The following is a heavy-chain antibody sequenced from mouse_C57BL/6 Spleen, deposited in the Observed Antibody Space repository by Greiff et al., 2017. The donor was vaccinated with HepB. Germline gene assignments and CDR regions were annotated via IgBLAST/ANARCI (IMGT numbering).Heavy chain of an antibody. CDR2: IDPSDSYT. D-gene: IGHD3-2*02. CDR1: GYTFTSYW. V-gene: IGHV1-59*01. Sequence: QVQLQQPGAELVRPGTSVKLSCKASGYTFTSYWMHWVKQRPGQGLEWIGVIDPSDSYTNYNQKFKGKATLTVDTSSSTAYMQLSSLTSEDSAVYYCANQEAPHCAMDYWGQGTSVTVSS. J-gene: IGHJ4*01. CDR3: ANQEAPHCAMDY.